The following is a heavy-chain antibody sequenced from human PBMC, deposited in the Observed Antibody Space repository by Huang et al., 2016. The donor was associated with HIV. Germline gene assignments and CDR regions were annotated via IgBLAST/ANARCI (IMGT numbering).Heavy chain of an antibody. CDR3: ARDPRIQSWLNFFDY. J-gene: IGHJ4*02. Sequence: EVQLVESGGGLVQPGGSLRLSCAASGFSISSYWMHWVRQAPGKGLVWVSRINRDWGSTSDADSVKGRFTISRDNAKNTLYLQMNSLRAEDTAVYYCARDPRIQSWLNFFDYWGQGTLVSVSS. CDR1: GFSISSYW. D-gene: IGHD3-22*01. V-gene: IGHV3-74*01. CDR2: INRDWGST.